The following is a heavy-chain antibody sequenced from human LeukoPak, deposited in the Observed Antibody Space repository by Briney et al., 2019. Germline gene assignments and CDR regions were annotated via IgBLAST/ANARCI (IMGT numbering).Heavy chain of an antibody. Sequence: SVKVSCKASGGTFSSYAISWVRQAPGQGLEWVGGIIPIFGTANYAQKFQGRVTITADESTSTAYMELSSLRSEDTAVYYCASYAQRSPMIVVVPTFDYWGQGTLVTVSS. CDR3: ASYAQRSPMIVVVPTFDY. CDR1: GGTFSSYA. CDR2: IIPIFGTA. V-gene: IGHV1-69*13. J-gene: IGHJ4*02. D-gene: IGHD3-22*01.